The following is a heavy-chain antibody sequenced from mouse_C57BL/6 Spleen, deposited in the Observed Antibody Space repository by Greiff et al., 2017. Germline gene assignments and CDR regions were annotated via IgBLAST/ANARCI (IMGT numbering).Heavy chain of an antibody. D-gene: IGHD1-1*01. Sequence: VQLKESGPGLVKPSQSLSLTCSVTGYSITSGYYWNWIRQFPGNKLEWMGYISYDGSNNYNPSLKNRISITRDTSKNQFFLKLNSVTTEDTATYYCARDRGATVVAPQGYFDVWGTGTTVTVSS. CDR3: ARDRGATVVAPQGYFDV. V-gene: IGHV3-6*01. CDR1: GYSITSGYY. J-gene: IGHJ1*03. CDR2: ISYDGSN.